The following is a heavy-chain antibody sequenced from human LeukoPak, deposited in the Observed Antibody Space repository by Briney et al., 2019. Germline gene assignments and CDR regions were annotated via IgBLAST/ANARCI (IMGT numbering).Heavy chain of an antibody. Sequence: GGSLRLSCAASGFTFDDYAMHWVRQAPGKGPVWVSRIKTDGSITDYADFVKGRFTISRDNAKNTLYLQMNSLRAEDTAVYYCAGNWGSYRRFDYWGQGTLVTVSS. J-gene: IGHJ4*02. CDR2: IKTDGSIT. CDR1: GFTFDDYA. D-gene: IGHD3-16*02. CDR3: AGNWGSYRRFDY. V-gene: IGHV3-74*01.